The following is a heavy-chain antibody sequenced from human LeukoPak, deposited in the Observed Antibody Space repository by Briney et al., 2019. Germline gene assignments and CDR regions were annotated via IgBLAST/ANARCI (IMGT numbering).Heavy chain of an antibody. V-gene: IGHV4-4*07. CDR1: GGSISSYY. CDR3: AREAMVRGVITN. Sequence: SETLSVTCTVSGGSISSYYWSWIRQPAGKGLEWIGRIYTSGSTNYNPSLKSRVTMSVDTSKNQFSLKLSSVTAADTAVYYCAREAMVRGVITNWGQGTLVTVSS. D-gene: IGHD3-10*01. J-gene: IGHJ4*02. CDR2: IYTSGST.